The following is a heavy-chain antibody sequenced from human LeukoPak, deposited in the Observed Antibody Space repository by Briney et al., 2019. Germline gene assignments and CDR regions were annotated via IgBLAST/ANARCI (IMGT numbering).Heavy chain of an antibody. D-gene: IGHD3-3*01. CDR1: GGSFSGYY. CDR2: INHSGST. V-gene: IGHV4-34*01. CDR3: AFGVSGLFY. Sequence: ASETLSLTCAVYGGSFSGYYWSWIRQPPGKGLEWIGEINHSGSTNYNPSLKSRVTISVDPSKNQFSLKLSSVTAADTAVYYCAFGVSGLFYWGQGTLVTVSS. J-gene: IGHJ4*02.